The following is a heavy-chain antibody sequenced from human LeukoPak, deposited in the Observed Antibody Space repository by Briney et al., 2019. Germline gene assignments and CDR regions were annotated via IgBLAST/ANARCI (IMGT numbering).Heavy chain of an antibody. CDR3: ARDRPIQLWSFYYMDV. Sequence: GGSLRLSCAASGFTFSSYSMNWVRQAPGKGLEWVSSISSSSSYIYYADSVKGRLTISRDNAKNSLYLQMNSLRAEDTAVYYCARDRPIQLWSFYYMDVWGKGTTVTVSS. D-gene: IGHD5-18*01. J-gene: IGHJ6*03. CDR2: ISSSSSYI. V-gene: IGHV3-21*01. CDR1: GFTFSSYS.